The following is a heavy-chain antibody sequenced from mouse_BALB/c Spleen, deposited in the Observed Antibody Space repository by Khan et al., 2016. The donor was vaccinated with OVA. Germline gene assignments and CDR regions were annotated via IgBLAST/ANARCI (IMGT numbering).Heavy chain of an antibody. CDR1: GYTFTNYW. CDR3: ATHVPYAMDY. J-gene: IGHJ4*01. V-gene: IGHV1-87*01. CDR2: IFPGNGDT. Sequence: VQLQQSGAELARPGASVNLSCKASGYTFTNYWIHWVRQRPGQGLEWIGSIFPGNGDTNYTQKFKGKATLTADKSSSKACMQIRTLASEESEVYYCATHVPYAMDYWGQVTSVTVSS.